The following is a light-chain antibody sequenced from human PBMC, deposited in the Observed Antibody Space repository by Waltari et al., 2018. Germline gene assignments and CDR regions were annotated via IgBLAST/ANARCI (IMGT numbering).Light chain of an antibody. V-gene: IGLV3-19*01. CDR2: VKN. CDR1: SLRSNY. CDR3: NSRDSSGNHVV. J-gene: IGLJ2*01. Sequence: SSELTQDPAVSVAMGQTVGITCQGDSLRSNYASWYQQKPGQAPVLVIYVKNNRPSGIPDRFSGSSSGNTASLTITGAQAEDEADYYCNSRDSSGNHVVFGGGTKLTVL.